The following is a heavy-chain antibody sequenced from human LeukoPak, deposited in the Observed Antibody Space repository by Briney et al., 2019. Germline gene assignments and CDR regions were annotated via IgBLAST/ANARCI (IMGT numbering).Heavy chain of an antibody. J-gene: IGHJ4*02. Sequence: ASVKVSCTASGYTFTSYYMHWVRQAPGQGLEWMGIINPSGGSTSYAQKFQGRVTMTRDTSTSTVYMELSSLRSEDTAVNYCARGTSTTMIVVVITLDYWGQGTLVTVPS. CDR1: GYTFTSYY. D-gene: IGHD3-22*01. CDR3: ARGTSTTMIVVVITLDY. CDR2: INPSGGST. V-gene: IGHV1-46*01.